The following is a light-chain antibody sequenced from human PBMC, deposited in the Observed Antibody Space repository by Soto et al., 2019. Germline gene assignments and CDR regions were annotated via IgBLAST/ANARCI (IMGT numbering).Light chain of an antibody. CDR1: QSVGSA. V-gene: IGKV3-15*01. Sequence: EIGMTQSPATLSVSPGETATLTCRASQSVGSAVAWYQHKPGKAPRLLIVAASIRATGVPGRFTGGGSGTECTLTISSLQSEDFAVYYCQQYRTWPPLTFGGGTTVEIK. CDR2: AAS. CDR3: QQYRTWPPLT. J-gene: IGKJ4*01.